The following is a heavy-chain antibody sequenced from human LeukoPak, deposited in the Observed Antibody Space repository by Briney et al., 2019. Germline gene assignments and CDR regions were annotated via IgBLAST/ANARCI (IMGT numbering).Heavy chain of an antibody. D-gene: IGHD6-13*01. V-gene: IGHV1-2*04. Sequence: ASVKVSCKASGYTFTGYYMHWVRQAPGQGLEWMGWINPNSGGTNYAQKFQGWVTMTRDTSISTAYMELSRLRSDDTAVYYCVRESSGGSWYCQRNWFDPWGQGTLVTVSS. CDR1: GYTFTGYY. CDR3: VRESSGGSWYCQRNWFDP. J-gene: IGHJ5*02. CDR2: INPNSGGT.